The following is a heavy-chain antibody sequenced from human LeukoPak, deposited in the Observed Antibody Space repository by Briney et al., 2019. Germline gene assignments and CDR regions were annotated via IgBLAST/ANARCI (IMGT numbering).Heavy chain of an antibody. D-gene: IGHD6-13*01. CDR3: ARGSIAAAGPYYFDY. V-gene: IGHV4-4*07. CDR1: GGSISSYY. CDR2: IYTSGST. Sequence: PSETLSLTCTVSGGSISSYYWSWIRQPAGKGLEWIGRIYTSGSTNYNPSLKSRVTISVDTSKNQFSLKLNSVTAADTAVYYCARGSIAAAGPYYFDYWGQGTLVTVSS. J-gene: IGHJ4*02.